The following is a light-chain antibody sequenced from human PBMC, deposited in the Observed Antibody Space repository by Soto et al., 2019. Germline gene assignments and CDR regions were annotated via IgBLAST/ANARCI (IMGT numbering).Light chain of an antibody. CDR1: QSITTN. V-gene: IGKV3-15*01. Sequence: EVVMTQSPVTLSVSPGERATISCRASQSITTNLAWYQQKPGQAPRLIIYGASTRDTGVPARFSGSGCGTQFTLTINSLQSEDFAVYYCQQYNDLPTKRTFGQGTKVDIK. CDR2: GAS. CDR3: QQYNDLPTKRT. J-gene: IGKJ1*01.